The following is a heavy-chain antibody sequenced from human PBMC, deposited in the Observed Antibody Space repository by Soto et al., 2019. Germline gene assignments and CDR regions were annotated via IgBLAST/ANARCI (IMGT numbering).Heavy chain of an antibody. Sequence: QVQLQESGPGLVKPSETLSLTCTVSGGSVSGGSFYWSCIRQPPGKGLEWIGYISYSGSTNYNPSLTSRVTISSDTSNNQFSLKMSSVTAADTAIYYCARHTTVTNIDYCGRGTLVTLSS. CDR1: GGSVSGGSFY. V-gene: IGHV4-61*01. J-gene: IGHJ4*02. CDR2: ISYSGST. D-gene: IGHD4-17*01. CDR3: ARHTTVTNIDY.